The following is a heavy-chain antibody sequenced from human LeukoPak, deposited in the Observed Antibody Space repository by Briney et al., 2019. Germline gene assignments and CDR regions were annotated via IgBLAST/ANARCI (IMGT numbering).Heavy chain of an antibody. J-gene: IGHJ4*02. CDR3: ARDLVGDYFDY. CDR1: GGSFSGYY. V-gene: IGHV4-34*01. D-gene: IGHD3-10*01. Sequence: PSETLSLTCAVYGGSFSGYYWSWIRQPPGKGLEWIGEINHSGSTNYNPSLKSRVTISVDTSKNQFSLKLSSVTAADTAVYYCARDLVGDYFDYWGQGTLVTVSS. CDR2: INHSGST.